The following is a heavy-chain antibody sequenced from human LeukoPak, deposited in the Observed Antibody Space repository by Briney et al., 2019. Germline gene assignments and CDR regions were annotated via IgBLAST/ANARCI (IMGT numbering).Heavy chain of an antibody. J-gene: IGHJ4*02. CDR2: ISSSGSTI. CDR3: ARGPKYISATGPYYFDY. Sequence: QPGGSLRLSCAASGFTFSSYGMSWVRQAPGKGREWVSYISSSGSTIYYADSVKGRFTISRDNAKNSLYLQMNSLRAEDTAVYYCARGPKYISATGPYYFDYWGQGTLVTVSS. CDR1: GFTFSSYG. D-gene: IGHD6-13*01. V-gene: IGHV3-48*04.